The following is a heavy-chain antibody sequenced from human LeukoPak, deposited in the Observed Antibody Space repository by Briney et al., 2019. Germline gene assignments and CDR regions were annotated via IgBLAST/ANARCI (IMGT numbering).Heavy chain of an antibody. CDR2: IRSKAYGGTT. J-gene: IGHJ4*02. V-gene: IGHV3-49*03. D-gene: IGHD2-2*01. CDR3: TRVAAVIGSRYFEN. Sequence: GRSLRLSCTASGFTFGDYAMSWFRQAPGKGLEWVGFIRSKAYGGTTEYAASVTGRFTISRDDSKNSLYLQMNSLKTEDTAVYYCTRVAAVIGSRYFENWGQGTLVTVSS. CDR1: GFTFGDYA.